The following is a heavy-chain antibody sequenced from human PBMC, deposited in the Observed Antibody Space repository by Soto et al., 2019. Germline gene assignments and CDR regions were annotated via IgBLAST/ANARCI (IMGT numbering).Heavy chain of an antibody. V-gene: IGHV3-74*01. Sequence: EVQLVESGGDLVQRGGSLRLSCAASGFPFSSYWMHWVRHTPGKGLDWVARISGDGVTTYYADSVTGRFTVSRDNAKTTLSLQISGLRAEDTAVYYSAREYYGLLTGYYTDYWGQGTLVSVSS. D-gene: IGHD3-9*01. J-gene: IGHJ4*02. CDR2: ISGDGVTT. CDR1: GFPFSSYW. CDR3: AREYYGLLTGYYTDY.